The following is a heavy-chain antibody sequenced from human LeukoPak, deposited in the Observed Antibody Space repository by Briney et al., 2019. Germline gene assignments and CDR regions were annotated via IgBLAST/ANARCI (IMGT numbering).Heavy chain of an antibody. CDR2: IGGRGGST. CDR1: GFTVSSNY. V-gene: IGHV3-23*01. J-gene: IGHJ5*02. D-gene: IGHD3-16*01. Sequence: GGSLRLSCAASGFTVSSNYMSWVRQAPGKGLEWVSAIGGRGGSTYYADFLEGRFTIARDNSKDMVYLQMNSLKVEDTAIYYCGKEGGAWGQGTKVTVSS. CDR3: GKEGGA.